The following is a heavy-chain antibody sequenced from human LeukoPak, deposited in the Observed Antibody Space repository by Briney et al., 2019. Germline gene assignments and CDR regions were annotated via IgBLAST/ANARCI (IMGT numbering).Heavy chain of an antibody. J-gene: IGHJ6*02. Sequence: ASVKVSCKASGYTFTSYYMHWVRQAPGQGLEWMGGIIPIFGTANYAQKFQGRVTITADESTSTAYMELSSLRSEDTAVYYCARWEVGIAAAGLKFYYYYGMDVWGQGTTVTVSS. CDR2: IIPIFGTA. V-gene: IGHV1-69*13. CDR1: GYTFTSYY. CDR3: ARWEVGIAAAGLKFYYYYGMDV. D-gene: IGHD6-13*01.